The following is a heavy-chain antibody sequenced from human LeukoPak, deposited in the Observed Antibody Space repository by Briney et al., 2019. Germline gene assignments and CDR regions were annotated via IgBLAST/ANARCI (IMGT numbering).Heavy chain of an antibody. CDR1: GGSISSYY. CDR3: ARQESGPYHYMDV. V-gene: IGHV4-59*08. Sequence: PSETLSLTCTVSGGSISSYYWTWIRQAPGKGLEWIGYVYYSVSTNYNPSLKSRVSISQHTSKNQVSLKLSSVTAADTAVYYCARQESGPYHYMDVWGKGTTVTVSS. D-gene: IGHD3-3*01. CDR2: VYYSVST. J-gene: IGHJ6*03.